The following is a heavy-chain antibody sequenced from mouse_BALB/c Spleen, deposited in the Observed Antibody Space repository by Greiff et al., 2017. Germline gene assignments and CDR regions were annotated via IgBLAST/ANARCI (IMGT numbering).Heavy chain of an antibody. J-gene: IGHJ3*01. CDR2: IRNKANGYTT. Sequence: EVKLVESGGGLVQPGGSLRLSCATSGFTFTDYYMSWVRQPPGKALEWLGFIRNKANGYTTEYSASVKGRFTISRDNSQSILYLQMNTLRAEDSATYYGARDRYYGSSYVFAYWGQGTLVTVSA. CDR3: ARDRYYGSSYVFAY. CDR1: GFTFTDYY. V-gene: IGHV7-3*02. D-gene: IGHD1-1*01.